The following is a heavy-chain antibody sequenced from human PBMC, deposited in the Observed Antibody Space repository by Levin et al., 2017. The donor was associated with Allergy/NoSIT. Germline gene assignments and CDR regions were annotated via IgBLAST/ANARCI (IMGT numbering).Heavy chain of an antibody. CDR3: ARGGFGYGEKNYFDY. J-gene: IGHJ4*02. CDR1: GFTFSSYD. D-gene: IGHD4-17*01. Sequence: GGSLRLSCAASGFTFSSYDMHWVRQATGKGLEWDSAIGTAGDTYYPGSVKGRFTISRENAKNSLYLQMNSLRAGDTAVYYCARGGFGYGEKNYFDYWGQGTLVTVSS. CDR2: IGTAGDT. V-gene: IGHV3-13*01.